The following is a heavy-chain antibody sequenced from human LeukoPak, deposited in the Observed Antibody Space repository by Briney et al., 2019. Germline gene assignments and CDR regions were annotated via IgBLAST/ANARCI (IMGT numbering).Heavy chain of an antibody. V-gene: IGHV1-18*01. Sequence: ASVKVSCKASGYTFTSYGISWVRQALGQGLEWMGWISAYNGNTNYAQKLQGRVTMTTVTSTSTAYMELRSLRSDDTAVYYCARDSIVLMVYAMPNWFDPWGQGTLVTVSS. D-gene: IGHD2-8*01. J-gene: IGHJ5*02. CDR1: GYTFTSYG. CDR3: ARDSIVLMVYAMPNWFDP. CDR2: ISAYNGNT.